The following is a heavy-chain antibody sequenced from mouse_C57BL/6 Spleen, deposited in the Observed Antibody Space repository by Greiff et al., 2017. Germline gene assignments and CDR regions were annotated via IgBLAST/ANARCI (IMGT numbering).Heavy chain of an antibody. V-gene: IGHV1-52*01. CDR1: GYTFTSYW. J-gene: IGHJ4*01. Sequence: QVQLKQPGAELVRPGSSVKLSCKASGYTFTSYWMHWVKQRPIQGLEWIGNIDPSDSETHYNQKFKDKATLTVDKSSSTAYMQLSSLTSEDSAVYYCARSDPYYAMDYWGQGTSVTVS. CDR3: ARSDPYYAMDY. CDR2: IDPSDSET.